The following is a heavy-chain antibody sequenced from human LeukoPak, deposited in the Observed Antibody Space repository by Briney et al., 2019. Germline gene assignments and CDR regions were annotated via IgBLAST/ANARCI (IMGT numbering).Heavy chain of an antibody. J-gene: IGHJ4*02. CDR1: GFTFSSYW. CDR2: IKQDGSEK. Sequence: PGGSLRLSCAASGFTFSSYWMSWVRQAPGKGLEWVANIKQDGSEKNYVDSVKGRFTISRDSAKNSLYLQMNSLRAEDTAVYYCARVTSGSSYRPFDYWGQGTLVTVSS. V-gene: IGHV3-7*01. CDR3: ARVTSGSSYRPFDY. D-gene: IGHD3-10*01.